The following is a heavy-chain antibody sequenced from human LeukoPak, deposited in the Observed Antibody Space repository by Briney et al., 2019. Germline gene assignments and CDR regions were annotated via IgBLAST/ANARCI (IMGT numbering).Heavy chain of an antibody. D-gene: IGHD6-6*01. Sequence: GALVKVSCKASGGTFSSYAISWVRQAPGQGLEWMGGIIPIFGTANYAQKFQGRVTITADESTSTAYMELSSLRSEDTAVYYCARGEIAARLDYYYYTDVWGKGTTVTVSS. CDR2: IIPIFGTA. CDR1: GGTFSSYA. V-gene: IGHV1-69*13. J-gene: IGHJ6*03. CDR3: ARGEIAARLDYYYYTDV.